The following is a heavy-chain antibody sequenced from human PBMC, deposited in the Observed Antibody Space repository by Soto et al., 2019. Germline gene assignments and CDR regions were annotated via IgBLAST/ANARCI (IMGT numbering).Heavy chain of an antibody. V-gene: IGHV3-30*18. CDR3: ANMEGYYMDV. D-gene: IGHD1-1*01. J-gene: IGHJ6*03. Sequence: GGSLRLSCAASGFTFSSYGMHWVRQAPGKGLEWVAVISYDGSNKYYADSVKGRFTISRDNSKNTLYLQMNSLRAEDTAVYYCANMEGYYMDVWGKGTTVTVSS. CDR1: GFTFSSYG. CDR2: ISYDGSNK.